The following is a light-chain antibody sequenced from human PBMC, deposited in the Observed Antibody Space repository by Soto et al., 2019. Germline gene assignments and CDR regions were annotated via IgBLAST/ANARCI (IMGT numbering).Light chain of an antibody. J-gene: IGLJ2*01. CDR2: GNI. CDR1: SSNIGAGYD. V-gene: IGLV1-40*01. Sequence: QSVLTQPPSVSGAPGQRVTISCTGSSSNIGAGYDVHWYQPLPGTAPKILIYGNINRPSGVPDRFSGSKSGTSASLAITGLQAGDEADYYCQSYDSSLSVVFGGGTKLTVL. CDR3: QSYDSSLSVV.